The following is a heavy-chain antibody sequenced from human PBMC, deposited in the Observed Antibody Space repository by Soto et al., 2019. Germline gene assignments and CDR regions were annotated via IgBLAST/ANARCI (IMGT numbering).Heavy chain of an antibody. CDR1: GFTFDDYT. D-gene: IGHD6-13*01. V-gene: IGHV3-43*01. CDR2: ISWDGGST. CDR3: AKVIAAAGKTENYYYYGMDV. J-gene: IGHJ6*02. Sequence: GGSLRLSCAASGFTFDDYTMHWVRQAPGKGLEWVSLISWDGGSTYYADSVKGRFTISRDNSKNSLYLQMNSLRTEDTALYYCAKVIAAAGKTENYYYYGMDVWGQGTTVTVSS.